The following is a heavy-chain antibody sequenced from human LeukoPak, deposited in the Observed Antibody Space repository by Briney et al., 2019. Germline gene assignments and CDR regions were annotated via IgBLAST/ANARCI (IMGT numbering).Heavy chain of an antibody. V-gene: IGHV3-23*01. CDR2: ISGSGGST. CDR3: AKAAGERYSSSSGTYYYYYGMDV. Sequence: PGGSLRLSCAASGFTFSSYAMNWVRQAPGKGLEWVSAISGSGGSTYYADSVKGRFTISRDNSKNTLYLQMNSLRAEDTAVYYCAKAAGERYSSSSGTYYYYYGMDVWGQGTTVTVSS. CDR1: GFTFSSYA. J-gene: IGHJ6*02. D-gene: IGHD6-6*01.